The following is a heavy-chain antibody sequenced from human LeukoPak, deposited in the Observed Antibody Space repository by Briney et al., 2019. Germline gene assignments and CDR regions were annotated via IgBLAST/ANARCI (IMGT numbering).Heavy chain of an antibody. V-gene: IGHV4-34*01. CDR1: NGSFNDYQ. CDR3: AREAPGYDYWSALEYYYYYMDV. CDR2: INHSGST. J-gene: IGHJ6*03. Sequence: SETLSLTCTVHNGSFNDYQWSWIRQSPGKGLEWIWEINHSGSTNYNPSLKSRANISLDTSTNQFSLKLHSVTAADTAVYYCAREAPGYDYWSALEYYYYYMDVWGKGTTVTVSS. D-gene: IGHD3-3*01.